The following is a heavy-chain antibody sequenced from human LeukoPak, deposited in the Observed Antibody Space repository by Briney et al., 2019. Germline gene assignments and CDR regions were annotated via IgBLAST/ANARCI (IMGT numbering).Heavy chain of an antibody. Sequence: ASVNVSCKASGYTFTTYTIHWVRQAPGQRLEWMGWINAGNGNTKYSQKFQGRVTITRDTSASTAYMELSSLGSEDTAVFYCARESWHYGTDAFDVWGQGTMVTVSS. CDR3: ARESWHYGTDAFDV. CDR1: GYTFTTYT. V-gene: IGHV1-3*01. J-gene: IGHJ3*01. D-gene: IGHD1-7*01. CDR2: INAGNGNT.